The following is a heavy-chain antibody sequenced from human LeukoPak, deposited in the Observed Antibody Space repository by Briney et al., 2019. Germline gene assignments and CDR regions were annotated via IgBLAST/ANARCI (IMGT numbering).Heavy chain of an antibody. J-gene: IGHJ3*02. Sequence: GGSLRLSCAASRFTFTNYWMNWVRQAPGKGLEWVANIKLDGSEKYYVDSVKGRFTISRDNAKNSLYLQMNSLRAEDTAIYYCARSGTYSSFGEVDAFDIWGQGTMVSVSS. CDR2: IKLDGSEK. V-gene: IGHV3-7*01. D-gene: IGHD3-10*01. CDR1: RFTFTNYW. CDR3: ARSGTYSSFGEVDAFDI.